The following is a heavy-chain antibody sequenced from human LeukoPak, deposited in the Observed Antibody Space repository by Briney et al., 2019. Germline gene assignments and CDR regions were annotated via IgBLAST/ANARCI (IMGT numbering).Heavy chain of an antibody. CDR1: GFSLSKARMG. Sequence: ESGPTLLNPTATLTLTCTVPGFSLSKARMGVSWIPQPPVKALEWHANLFSNDEKSYSTSLNSRLTISKDTSKSQVVLTMTNMDPVDTATYYCARIKMSGYSYGMGYFDYWGQGTLVTVSS. CDR3: ARIKMSGYSYGMGYFDY. CDR2: LFSNDEK. D-gene: IGHD5-18*01. V-gene: IGHV2-26*01. J-gene: IGHJ4*02.